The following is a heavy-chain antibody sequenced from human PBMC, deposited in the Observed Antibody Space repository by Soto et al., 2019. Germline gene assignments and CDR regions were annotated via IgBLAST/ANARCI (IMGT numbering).Heavy chain of an antibody. CDR2: IFYSGST. J-gene: IGHJ4*02. Sequence: PSETLSLTCTVSGGSISSSSYYWGWIRQPPGKGLEWIGSIFYSGSTYYNPSLKSRVTISVDTSKNQFSLKLSSVTAADTAVYYCARGYDYVWGSYPLYPSYFDYWGQGTLVTVSS. CDR3: ARGYDYVWGSYPLYPSYFDY. CDR1: GGSISSSSYY. V-gene: IGHV4-39*07. D-gene: IGHD3-16*02.